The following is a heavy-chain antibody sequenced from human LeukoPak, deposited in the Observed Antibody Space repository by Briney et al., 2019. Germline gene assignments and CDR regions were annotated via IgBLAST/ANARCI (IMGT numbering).Heavy chain of an antibody. CDR3: AKDLTNWYFDL. CDR1: GFTFSSYG. J-gene: IGHJ2*01. CDR2: ISYDGSNK. D-gene: IGHD3-9*01. V-gene: IGHV3-30*18. Sequence: PGRSLRLSCAASGFTFSSYGMHWVRQAPGKGLEWVAVISYDGSNKYYADPVKGRFTISRDNSKNTLYLQMNSLRAEDTAVYYCAKDLTNWYFDLWGRGTLVTVSS.